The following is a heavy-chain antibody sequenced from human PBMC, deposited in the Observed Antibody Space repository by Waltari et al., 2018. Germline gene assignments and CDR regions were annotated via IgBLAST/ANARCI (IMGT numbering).Heavy chain of an antibody. Sequence: QVQLVQSGAEVKKPGASVKVSCKASGYTFTSYSMNWVRHAPGQRLEWMGWINAGNGNTKYSQKFQGRVTITRDTSASTAYMELSSLRSEDTAVYYCARDLRGCTTGVCYTFDYWGQGTLVTVSS. J-gene: IGHJ4*02. CDR1: GYTFTSYS. D-gene: IGHD2-8*01. V-gene: IGHV1-3*01. CDR2: INAGNGNT. CDR3: ARDLRGCTTGVCYTFDY.